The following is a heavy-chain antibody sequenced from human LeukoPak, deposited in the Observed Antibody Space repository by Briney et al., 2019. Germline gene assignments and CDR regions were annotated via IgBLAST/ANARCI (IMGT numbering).Heavy chain of an antibody. V-gene: IGHV4-39*07. CDR2: MYYSGTT. D-gene: IGHD3-9*01. Sequence: SETLSLTCTVSGGSISSSSYYWGWSRQSPGKGLEWIGIMYYSGTTHYNPSLKSRVSIFADMSKSQFSLRLTSVTAADTAMYYCARGILGYSDISAEWDYFSYGMDVWGQGTTVTVSS. CDR1: GGSISSSSYY. CDR3: ARGILGYSDISAEWDYFSYGMDV. J-gene: IGHJ6*02.